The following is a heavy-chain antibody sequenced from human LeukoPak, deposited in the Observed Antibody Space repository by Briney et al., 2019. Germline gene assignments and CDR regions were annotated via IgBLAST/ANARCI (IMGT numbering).Heavy chain of an antibody. Sequence: LGESLKISCKGSGYSFTSYWISWVRQMPGKGLEWMGRIDPSDSYTNYSPSFQGHVTISADKSINTAYLQWSSLKASDTAMYYCARSAYSDNNADYWGQGTLVTVSS. J-gene: IGHJ4*02. V-gene: IGHV5-10-1*01. D-gene: IGHD3-22*01. CDR1: GYSFTSYW. CDR3: ARSAYSDNNADY. CDR2: IDPSDSYT.